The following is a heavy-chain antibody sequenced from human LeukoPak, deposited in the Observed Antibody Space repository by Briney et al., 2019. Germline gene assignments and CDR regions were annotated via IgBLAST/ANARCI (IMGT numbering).Heavy chain of an antibody. CDR2: INPNSGGT. Sequence: ASVKVSCKASGYTFTGYYMHWVRQAPGQGLEWMGWINPNSGGTNYAQKFQGWVTMTGDTSISTAYMELSRLRSDDTAVYYCARATGYSSSQLPLLPFDPWGQGTLVTVSS. CDR3: ARATGYSSSQLPLLPFDP. CDR1: GYTFTGYY. J-gene: IGHJ5*02. V-gene: IGHV1-2*04. D-gene: IGHD6-13*01.